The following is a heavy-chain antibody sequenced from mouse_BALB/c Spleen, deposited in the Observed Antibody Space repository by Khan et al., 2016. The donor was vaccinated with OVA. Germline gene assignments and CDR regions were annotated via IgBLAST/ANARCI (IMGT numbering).Heavy chain of an antibody. J-gene: IGHJ4*01. CDR3: ARDPPYCAIDD. V-gene: IGHV2-6-5*01. CDR2: IWGGGSK. CDR1: GFSLTDYA. Sequence: QVQLKESGPGLVAPSQSLSITCTVSGFSLTDYAVSWIRQPPGKGLEWLGVIWGGGSKYYNSALKSRLSISKDNSKSQGFFKMNSLQTDDTAMYYCARDPPYCAIDDWGQGTSVTGSS.